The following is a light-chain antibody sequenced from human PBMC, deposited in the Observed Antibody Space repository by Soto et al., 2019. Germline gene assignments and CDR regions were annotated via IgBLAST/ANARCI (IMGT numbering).Light chain of an antibody. CDR2: EVS. CDR1: SSDIDDYTSDS. J-gene: IGLJ1*01. V-gene: IGLV2-14*01. CDR3: SSYTSSSTLYV. Sequence: QSALTQPASVSGSPGQSITLSCTGTSSDIDDYTSDSVSWYQQHPGKAPKLMIYEVSNRPSGVSNRFSGSKSGNTASLTISGLQAEDEADYYCSSYTSSSTLYVFGTGTKVTVL.